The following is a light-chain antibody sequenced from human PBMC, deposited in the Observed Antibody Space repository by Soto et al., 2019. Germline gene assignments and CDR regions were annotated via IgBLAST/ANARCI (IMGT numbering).Light chain of an antibody. Sequence: EIVLTQSPGTLSLSPGERATLSCRASQSVSSSYLAWYQQKPGQAPRLLIFGASTRATGIPDRFSGSGSGTDFTLTISRLEPEDFAVYHCQQYGKSPPTFG. CDR3: QQYGKSPPT. CDR1: QSVSSSY. V-gene: IGKV3-20*01. J-gene: IGKJ1*01. CDR2: GAS.